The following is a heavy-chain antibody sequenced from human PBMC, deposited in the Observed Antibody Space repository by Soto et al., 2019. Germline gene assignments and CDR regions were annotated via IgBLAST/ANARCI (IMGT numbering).Heavy chain of an antibody. CDR1: GLAVTSNY. J-gene: IGHJ6*02. D-gene: IGHD5-18*01. V-gene: IGHV3-53*02. CDR3: ARVDTYDYYYSMDV. Sequence: EVQLVETGGGLIQPGGSLSLSCVASGLAVTSNYMSWVRQAPGKGLEWVSIVYSSGTTYYADSVKGRFTFSRDKSKNTIYLQMRNLRAEDTAVYYCARVDTYDYYYSMDVWGQGTTVTVSS. CDR2: VYSSGTT.